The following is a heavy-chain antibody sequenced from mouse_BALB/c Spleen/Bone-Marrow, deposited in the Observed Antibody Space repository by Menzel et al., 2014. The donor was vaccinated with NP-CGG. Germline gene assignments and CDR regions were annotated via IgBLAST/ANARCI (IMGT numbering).Heavy chain of an antibody. D-gene: IGHD1-1*01. V-gene: IGHV4-1*02. CDR2: INPDSSTI. J-gene: IGHJ2*01. CDR1: GFDFSRYW. Sequence: EVKLMESGGGLVQPGGSLKLSCAASGFDFSRYWMRWVRQAPGKGLEWIGEINPDSSTINYTPSLKDKVIISRDNAKNTLYLQMSKVRSEDTALYYCARLYYYGNSDYWGQGTTLTVSS. CDR3: ARLYYYGNSDY.